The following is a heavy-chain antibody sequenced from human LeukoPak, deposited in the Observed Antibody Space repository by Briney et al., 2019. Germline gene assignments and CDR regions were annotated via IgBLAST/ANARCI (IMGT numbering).Heavy chain of an antibody. CDR1: GYSFTNYW. V-gene: IGHV5-51*01. D-gene: IGHD3-9*01. CDR2: IYPGDSDT. Sequence: GESLKISCKGSGYSFTNYWIGWVRQMPGKGLGWMGIIYPGDSDTTYSPSFQGQVTISADKSISTAYLQWSSLKASDTAMYYCARRKQYFDFDYWGQGTLVTVSS. J-gene: IGHJ4*02. CDR3: ARRKQYFDFDY.